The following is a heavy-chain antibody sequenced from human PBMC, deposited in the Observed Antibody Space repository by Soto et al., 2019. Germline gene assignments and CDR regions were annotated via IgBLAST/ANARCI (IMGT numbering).Heavy chain of an antibody. CDR3: ARGGPPHGIAAAGRGWFDP. J-gene: IGHJ5*02. D-gene: IGHD6-13*01. CDR1: GDSVSSNSAA. Sequence: SQTLSLTCAISGDSVSSNSAAWNWIRQSPSRGLEWLGRTYYRSKWYNDYAVSVKSRITINPDTSKNQFSLQLNSVTPEDTAVYYCARGGPPHGIAAAGRGWFDPWGQGTLVTVSS. CDR2: TYYRSKWYN. V-gene: IGHV6-1*01.